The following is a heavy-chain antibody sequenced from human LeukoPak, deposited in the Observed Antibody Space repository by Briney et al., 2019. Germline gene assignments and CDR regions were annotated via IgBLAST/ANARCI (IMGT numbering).Heavy chain of an antibody. Sequence: GGSLRLSCAASGFTVSSNYMSWVRQAPGKGLEWVSVIYSGGSTYYADSVKGRFTISRDNSKNTLYLQMNSLRAEDTAVYYCARDRTRGYDSSGSYYMDVWGKGTTVTVSS. CDR2: IYSGGST. D-gene: IGHD3-22*01. V-gene: IGHV3-53*01. CDR1: GFTVSSNY. J-gene: IGHJ6*03. CDR3: ARDRTRGYDSSGSYYMDV.